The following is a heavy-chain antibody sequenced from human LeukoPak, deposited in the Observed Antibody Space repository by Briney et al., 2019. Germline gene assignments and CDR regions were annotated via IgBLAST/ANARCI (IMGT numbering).Heavy chain of an antibody. D-gene: IGHD4-17*01. CDR1: GFTFSSYT. J-gene: IGHJ4*02. CDR2: ITTGDGNT. V-gene: IGHV3-23*01. CDR3: ARRGESASYGDYRFDY. Sequence: PGGSLRLSCTASGFTFSSYTMTWVRQAPGKGLKWVSTITTGDGNTYYADSVKGRFTISRDNSKNTLFLQMNSLRAEDTAVYYCARRGESASYGDYRFDYWGQGALVTVSS.